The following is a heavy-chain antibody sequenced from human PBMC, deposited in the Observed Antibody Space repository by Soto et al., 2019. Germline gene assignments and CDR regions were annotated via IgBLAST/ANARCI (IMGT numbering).Heavy chain of an antibody. J-gene: IGHJ6*02. CDR2: INPGDSDT. Sequence: GQSLKISCWVSVVSFSKYKIAGVRPIPVKVLDWMGIINPGDSDTRYSPSFQGQVTISADKSISTAYLQWSTLKASDTATYYCATSYGDSYYYYYGMEVWGQGTTVTVSS. D-gene: IGHD4-17*01. CDR1: VVSFSKYK. CDR3: ATSYGDSYYYYYGMEV. V-gene: IGHV5-51*01.